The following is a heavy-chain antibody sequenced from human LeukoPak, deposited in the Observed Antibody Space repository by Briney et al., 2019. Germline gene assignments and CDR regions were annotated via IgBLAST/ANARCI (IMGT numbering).Heavy chain of an antibody. Sequence: GGSLRLSCAASEFTFSSYSMNWVRQAPGKGLEWVSYITNSGNSKSYADSVKGRFTISRDNTKNSLYLQMNGLRAEDTAVYYCARDQVNYYGMDVWGQGTTVTVSS. D-gene: IGHD3-22*01. J-gene: IGHJ6*02. CDR1: EFTFSSYS. CDR3: ARDQVNYYGMDV. CDR2: ITNSGNSK. V-gene: IGHV3-48*01.